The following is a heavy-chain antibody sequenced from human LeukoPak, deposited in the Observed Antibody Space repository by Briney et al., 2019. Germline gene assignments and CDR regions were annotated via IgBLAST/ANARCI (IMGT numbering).Heavy chain of an antibody. CDR1: GFTFSSYG. V-gene: IGHV3-33*06. D-gene: IGHD3-16*02. CDR2: IWYDGSNK. CDR3: AKELVWGSYRYYFDY. J-gene: IGHJ4*02. Sequence: GGSLRLSCAASGFTFSSYGMHWDRQAPGKGLEWVAVIWYDGSNKYYADSVKGRFTISRDNFKNTLYLQMNSLRAEDTAVYYCAKELVWGSYRYYFDYWGQGTLVTVSS.